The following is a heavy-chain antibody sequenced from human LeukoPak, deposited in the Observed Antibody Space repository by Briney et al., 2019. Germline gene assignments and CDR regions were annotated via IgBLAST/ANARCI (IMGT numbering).Heavy chain of an antibody. CDR3: ARDGPYSSGWYRVGNWFDP. CDR1: GFTFSSYS. CDR2: ISSSSSYI. D-gene: IGHD6-19*01. Sequence: GGSLRLSCAASGFTFSSYSMNWVRQAPGKGLEWVSSISSSSSYIYHADSVKGRFTISRDNAKNSLYLQMNSLRAEDTAVYYCARDGPYSSGWYRVGNWFDPWGQGTLVTVSS. J-gene: IGHJ5*02. V-gene: IGHV3-21*01.